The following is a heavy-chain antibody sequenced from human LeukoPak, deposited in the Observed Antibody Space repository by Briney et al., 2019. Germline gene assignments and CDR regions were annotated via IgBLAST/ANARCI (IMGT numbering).Heavy chain of an antibody. CDR2: ISGSGGST. V-gene: IGHV3-23*01. J-gene: IGHJ4*02. CDR1: GFTFSSYA. D-gene: IGHD3-16*01. CDR3: ARASWVSTADAVC. Sequence: GGSVRLSCSASGFTFSSYAMSGVRQAPWKGLEWVSAISGSGGSTYYADSVKGRFTISRDLSRNTVFLQLNNLRVEDTAIYYCARASWVSTADAVCWGQGTLVTVSS.